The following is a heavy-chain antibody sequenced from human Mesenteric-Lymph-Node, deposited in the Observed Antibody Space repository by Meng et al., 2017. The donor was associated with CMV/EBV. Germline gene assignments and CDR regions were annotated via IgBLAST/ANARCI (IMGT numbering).Heavy chain of an antibody. CDR1: GFTFSSYS. V-gene: IGHV3-21*01. J-gene: IGHJ4*02. Sequence: GESLKISCAASGFTFSSYSMNWVRQAPGKGLEWVSSISSSSSYIYYADSVKGRFTISRDNAKNSLYLQMNSLRAEDTAVYYCARDAASGHCGGDCYYFDYWGQGTLITVSS. CDR3: ARDAASGHCGGDCYYFDY. CDR2: ISSSSSYI. D-gene: IGHD2-21*01.